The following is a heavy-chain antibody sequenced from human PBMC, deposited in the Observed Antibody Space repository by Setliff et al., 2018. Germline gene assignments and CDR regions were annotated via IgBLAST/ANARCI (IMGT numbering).Heavy chain of an antibody. CDR1: GFTFSAAW. Sequence: GGSLRLSCAASGFTFSAAWMTWLRLGPGKGLEWVSAISGSGGSTYYADSVKGRFTISRDNSNNALYLQMNSLRAEDTAIYYCAKGGYSGSHYFDYWGQGTLVTVSS. D-gene: IGHD1-26*01. CDR2: ISGSGGST. J-gene: IGHJ4*02. V-gene: IGHV3-23*01. CDR3: AKGGYSGSHYFDY.